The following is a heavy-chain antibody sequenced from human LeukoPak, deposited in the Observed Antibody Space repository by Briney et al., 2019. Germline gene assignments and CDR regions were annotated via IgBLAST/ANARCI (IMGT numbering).Heavy chain of an antibody. J-gene: IGHJ4*02. V-gene: IGHV4-59*01. CDR1: GGSISSYY. CDR3: ASDDYYGSGSYAAN. D-gene: IGHD3-10*01. Sequence: ASGTLSLTCTVSGGSISSYYWSWIRQPPGKGLEWIGYIYYSGSTNYNPSLKSRVTISVDTSKNQFSLKLSSVTAADTAVYYCASDDYYGSGSYAANWGQGTLVTVSS. CDR2: IYYSGST.